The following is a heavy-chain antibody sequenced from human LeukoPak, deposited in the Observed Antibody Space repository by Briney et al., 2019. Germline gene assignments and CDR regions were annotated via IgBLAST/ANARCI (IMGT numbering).Heavy chain of an antibody. V-gene: IGHV3-23*01. CDR3: AKGSQWELLVGVDY. CDR2: ISGSGGST. CDR1: GFIFSTYA. J-gene: IGHJ4*02. Sequence: PGGSLRLSCAASGFIFSTYAMNWVRQAPGRGLEWVSGISGSGGSTYYAASVKGRFTISRDNSKKPLYLQMSSLSAEDTAVYYCAKGSQWELLVGVDYWGQGTLVTVSS. D-gene: IGHD1-26*01.